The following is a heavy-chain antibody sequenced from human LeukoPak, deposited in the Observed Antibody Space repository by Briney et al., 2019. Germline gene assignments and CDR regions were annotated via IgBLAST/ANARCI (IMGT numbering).Heavy chain of an antibody. CDR3: ARGDCSGGSCYLDAFDI. V-gene: IGHV1-18*01. CDR1: GYTFTSYG. D-gene: IGHD2-15*01. J-gene: IGHJ3*02. CDR2: ISAYNGNT. Sequence: ASVKVSCKASGYTFTSYGVSWVRQAPGQGLEWMGWISAYNGNTNYAQKVQGRVTMTTDTSTSTAYMELRSLRSDDTAVYYCARGDCSGGSCYLDAFDIWGQGTMVTVSS.